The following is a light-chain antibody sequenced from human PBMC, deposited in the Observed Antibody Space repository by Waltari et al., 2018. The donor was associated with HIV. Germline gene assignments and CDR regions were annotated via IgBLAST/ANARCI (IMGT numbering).Light chain of an antibody. CDR1: SSNIGINP. CDR3: GTWDDRLSVYV. CDR2: RPD. J-gene: IGLJ1*01. Sequence: QSVLSQPPSASGTPGQRVIISCSGSSSNIGINPVAWNQQLPGTAPKVVIYRPDQRPSGVPDRFSGSKSGTSASLVISGLQAEDEADYYCGTWDDRLSVYVFGTGTTVTVL. V-gene: IGLV1-44*01.